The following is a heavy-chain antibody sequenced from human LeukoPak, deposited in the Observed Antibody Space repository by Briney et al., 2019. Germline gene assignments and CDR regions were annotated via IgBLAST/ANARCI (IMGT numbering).Heavy chain of an antibody. CDR2: IRSKANSYAT. D-gene: IGHD1-14*01. J-gene: IGHJ6*02. CDR3: TRFNQEPYGMDV. Sequence: GGSLRLSCAASEFTFSGSAMHWVRQASGKGLEWVGRIRSKANSYATAYGASVEGRFTISRDDSKNTAYLQMNSLKIEDTAVYYCTRFNQEPYGMDVWGQGTTVTVSS. CDR1: EFTFSGSA. V-gene: IGHV3-73*01.